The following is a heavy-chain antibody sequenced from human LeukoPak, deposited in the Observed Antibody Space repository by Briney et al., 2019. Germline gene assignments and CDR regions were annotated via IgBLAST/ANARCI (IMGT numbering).Heavy chain of an antibody. V-gene: IGHV3-74*01. CDR3: ARGPWEPVLYYYYYYGMDV. CDR2: INSDGSST. J-gene: IGHJ6*02. CDR1: GFTFSSYW. D-gene: IGHD1-26*01. Sequence: GGSLRLSCAASGFTFSSYWMHWVRQAPGKGLVWVSRINSDGSSTSYADSVKGRFTISRDNAKNTLYLQMNSLRAEDTAVYYCARGPWEPVLYYYYYYGMDVWGQGTTVTVSS.